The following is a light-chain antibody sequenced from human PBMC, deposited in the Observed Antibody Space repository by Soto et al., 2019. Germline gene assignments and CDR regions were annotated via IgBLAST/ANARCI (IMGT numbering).Light chain of an antibody. CDR1: SGHSSYA. V-gene: IGLV4-69*01. CDR3: QTWVTGIQI. J-gene: IGLJ2*01. CDR2: LNSDGSH. Sequence: QSVLTQSPSASASLGASVKLTCTLSSGHSSYAIAWHQQQPEKGPRYLMKLNSDGSHSKGDGIPDRFSGSSSGAERYLTISSLQSEDEADYYCQTWVTGIQIFGGGTKFTVL.